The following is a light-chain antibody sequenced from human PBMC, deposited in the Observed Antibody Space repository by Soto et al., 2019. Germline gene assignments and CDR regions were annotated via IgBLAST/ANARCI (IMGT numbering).Light chain of an antibody. CDR2: RAS. CDR1: QTIYSN. Sequence: EIVLTQSPATLSVSPGERAALSCRASQTIYSNFAWYQQRPGQPPRLLIYRASSRATGIPARFSGSGSGTEFTLTNNSLQSEDFAVYYGQQYQHLWTFGQGTKVDI. J-gene: IGKJ1*01. V-gene: IGKV3-15*01. CDR3: QQYQHLWT.